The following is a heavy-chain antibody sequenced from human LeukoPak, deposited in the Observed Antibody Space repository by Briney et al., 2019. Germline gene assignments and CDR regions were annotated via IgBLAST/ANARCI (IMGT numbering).Heavy chain of an antibody. CDR1: GFTFSSYA. Sequence: GGSLRPSCAASGFTFSSYAMSWVRQAPGKGLEWVSAISGSGGSTYYADSVKGRYTISRDNSKNTLYLQRNSLRAEDTAVYYCASRGSARFGDQIDYWGQGTLVTVFS. D-gene: IGHD3-10*01. J-gene: IGHJ4*02. CDR2: ISGSGGST. V-gene: IGHV3-23*01. CDR3: ASRGSARFGDQIDY.